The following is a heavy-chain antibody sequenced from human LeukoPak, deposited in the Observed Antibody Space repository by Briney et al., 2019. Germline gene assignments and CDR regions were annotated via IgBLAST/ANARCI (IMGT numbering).Heavy chain of an antibody. D-gene: IGHD3-3*01. CDR2: IIDTGST. CDR1: GESFSGYY. J-gene: IGHJ4*02. V-gene: IGHV4-34*12. Sequence: SETLSLTYVVYGESFSGYYWTWIRQPPGKGLEWIGEIIDTGSTKYNSSLKSRVTISVDTSKNEFSLNLTSVTAADTAIYYCARGLASGYPPIPFDYWGQGTLVTVSS. CDR3: ARGLASGYPPIPFDY.